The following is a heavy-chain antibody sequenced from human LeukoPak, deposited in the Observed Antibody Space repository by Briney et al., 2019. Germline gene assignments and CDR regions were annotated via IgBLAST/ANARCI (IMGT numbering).Heavy chain of an antibody. D-gene: IGHD6-19*01. CDR3: ARDHSRSSGWYSDFDY. CDR1: GFTFSSYS. V-gene: IGHV3-21*01. CDR2: ISSSSSYI. Sequence: GRSLRLSCAASGFTFSSYSMNWVRQTPGKGLEWVSSISSSSSYIYYADSVKGRFTISRDNAKNSLYLQMNSLRAEDTAVYYCARDHSRSSGWYSDFDYWGQGTLVTVSS. J-gene: IGHJ4*02.